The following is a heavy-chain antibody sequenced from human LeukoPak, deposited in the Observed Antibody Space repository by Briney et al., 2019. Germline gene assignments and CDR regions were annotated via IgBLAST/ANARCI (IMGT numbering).Heavy chain of an antibody. CDR1: GGSISSSSYY. CDR2: IYYSGNT. CDR3: ASLPQYSSSWYDY. J-gene: IGHJ4*02. D-gene: IGHD6-13*01. V-gene: IGHV4-39*01. Sequence: SETLSLTCTVSGGSISSSSYYWGWIRQSPGKGLEWIGSIYYSGNTYYNPSLESRVTISVDTSKNQFSLKLGSVTAADTAVYYCASLPQYSSSWYDYWGQGTLVTVSS.